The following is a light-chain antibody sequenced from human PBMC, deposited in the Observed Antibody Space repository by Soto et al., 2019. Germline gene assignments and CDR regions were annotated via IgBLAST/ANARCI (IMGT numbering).Light chain of an antibody. J-gene: IGLJ2*01. CDR2: DVS. Sequence: QSALTQPPSASGSPGQSVTISCTGTSSDVGGYNYVSWYQQHPGKAPKLMIYDVSKRPTAVPDRFSGSKSGNTASLTVSGLQAEDEADYYCSSYAGSTVVFGGGTKLTVL. CDR3: SSYAGSTVV. CDR1: SSDVGGYNY. V-gene: IGLV2-8*01.